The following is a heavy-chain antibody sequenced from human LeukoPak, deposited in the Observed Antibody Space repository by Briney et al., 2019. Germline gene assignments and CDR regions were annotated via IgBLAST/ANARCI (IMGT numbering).Heavy chain of an antibody. V-gene: IGHV3-23*01. CDR1: GFTFSSYG. D-gene: IGHD2-15*01. Sequence: GGSLRLSCAASGFTFSSYGMSWVRQAPGKGLEWVSAISGSGGSTYYADSVKGRFTISRDNSKNTLYLQMNSLRAEDTAVYYCARRGQVVVAATLGYYYYMDVWGKGTTVTVSS. CDR3: ARRGQVVVAATLGYYYYMDV. CDR2: ISGSGGST. J-gene: IGHJ6*03.